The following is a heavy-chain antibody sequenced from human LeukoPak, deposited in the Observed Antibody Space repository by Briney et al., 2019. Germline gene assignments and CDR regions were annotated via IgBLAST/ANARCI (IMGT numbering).Heavy chain of an antibody. CDR2: ISGSGGST. Sequence: GGSLRLSCAASGFTFSSYAMSWVRQAPGKGLEWVSAISGSGGSTYYADSVKGRFTISRDNSKNTLYLQMNSLRAEDTAVYYCARDGYYYDSSGYYYDVYWGQGTLVTVSS. V-gene: IGHV3-23*01. CDR3: ARDGYYYDSSGYYYDVY. J-gene: IGHJ4*02. D-gene: IGHD3-22*01. CDR1: GFTFSSYA.